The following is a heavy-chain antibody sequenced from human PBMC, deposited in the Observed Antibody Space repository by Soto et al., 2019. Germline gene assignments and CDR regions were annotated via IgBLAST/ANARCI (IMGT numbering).Heavy chain of an antibody. J-gene: IGHJ5*02. CDR1: GYTFTGYY. CDR2: INPNSGGT. D-gene: IGHD2-2*01. CDR3: ARDHCSSTSCPMAWFDP. Sequence: QVQLVQSGAEVKKPGASVKVSCKASGYTFTGYYMHWVRQAPGQGLEWMGWINPNSGGTNYAQKLKGWVSMTRDTSISTAYMELSRLRSDDTAVYYCARDHCSSTSCPMAWFDPWGQGTLVTVSS. V-gene: IGHV1-2*04.